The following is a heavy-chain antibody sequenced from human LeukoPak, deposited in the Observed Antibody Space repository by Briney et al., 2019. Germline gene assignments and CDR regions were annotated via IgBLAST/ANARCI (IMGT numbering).Heavy chain of an antibody. J-gene: IGHJ6*03. D-gene: IGHD2-2*01. CDR1: GGSISSYY. CDR2: IYYSGST. V-gene: IGHV4-59*01. CDR3: ARQRKYQLLFGYYYYYMDV. Sequence: SETLSLTCTVSGGSISSYYWSWIWQPPGKGLEWIGYIYYSGSTNYNPSLKSRVTISVDTSKNQFSLKLSSVTAADTAVYYCARQRKYQLLFGYYYYYMDVWGKGTTVTVSS.